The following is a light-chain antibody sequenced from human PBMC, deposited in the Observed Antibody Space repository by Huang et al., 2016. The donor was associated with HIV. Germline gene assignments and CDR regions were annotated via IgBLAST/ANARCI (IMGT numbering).Light chain of an antibody. Sequence: DIQMTQSPSSLYASVGDGVTITCRADQTISNSLNWYQQKPGKAPKLLIYAASTSQSGIPSRFRGSGSGTDFTLTISSLQPEDFATYYCQQSYSSPRTFGQGTRVEVK. V-gene: IGKV1-39*01. CDR2: AAS. J-gene: IGKJ1*01. CDR3: QQSYSSPRT. CDR1: QTISNS.